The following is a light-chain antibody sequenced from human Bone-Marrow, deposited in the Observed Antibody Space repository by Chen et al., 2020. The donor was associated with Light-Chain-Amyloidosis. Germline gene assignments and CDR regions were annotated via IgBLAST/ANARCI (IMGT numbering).Light chain of an antibody. CDR3: QSADSSGTYEVI. CDR1: DLPTKY. Sequence: SYELTQPPSVSVSPGQTARITCSGDDLPTKYAYWYQHKPGQAPVLVIHRDTERPSGISERFSGSSAGTTATWTISGVQAEDEGDYHWQSADSSGTYEVIFGGGTKLTVL. V-gene: IGLV3-25*03. CDR2: RDT. J-gene: IGLJ2*01.